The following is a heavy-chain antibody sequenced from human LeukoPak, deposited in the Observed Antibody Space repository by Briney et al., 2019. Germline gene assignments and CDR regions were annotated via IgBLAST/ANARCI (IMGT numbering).Heavy chain of an antibody. CDR3: AKDRGVITIGYFQD. Sequence: GGSLRLSCAASGFTFSSYAMSWVRQAPGKGLEWLSSISGSDGRTYYADSVKGRFTISGDSSKNTLYLQMNSLRAEDTAVYYCAKDRGVITIGYFQDWGQGTLVTVSS. CDR2: ISGSDGRT. D-gene: IGHD3-16*01. V-gene: IGHV3-23*01. CDR1: GFTFSSYA. J-gene: IGHJ1*01.